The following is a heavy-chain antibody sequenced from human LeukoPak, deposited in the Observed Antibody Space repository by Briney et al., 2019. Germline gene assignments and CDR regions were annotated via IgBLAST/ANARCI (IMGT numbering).Heavy chain of an antibody. D-gene: IGHD3-3*01. V-gene: IGHV1-3*01. Sequence: ASVKVSCKASGYTFTSYAMHWVRQAPGQRLEWMGRINAGNGNTKYSQKFQGRVTITRDTSASTAYMELSSLRSEDTAVYYCARVGYDFWSGYYYFDYWGQGTLVTVSS. CDR2: INAGNGNT. J-gene: IGHJ4*02. CDR1: GYTFTSYA. CDR3: ARVGYDFWSGYYYFDY.